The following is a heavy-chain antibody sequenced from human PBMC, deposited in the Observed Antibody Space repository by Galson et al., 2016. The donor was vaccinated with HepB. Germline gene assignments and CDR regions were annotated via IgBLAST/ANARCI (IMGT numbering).Heavy chain of an antibody. J-gene: IGHJ3*02. CDR1: GFTFADYL. Sequence: SLRLSCAASGFTFADYLMSWVRQAPGKGLEWVAAISHDDISKYYTDSVKGRFTISRDNSGNTVDLQMNSLRAEDTAVYYCARAAHSSGYCDVFDIWGQGTKVTVSS. D-gene: IGHD3-22*01. CDR3: ARAAHSSGYCDVFDI. CDR2: ISHDDISK. V-gene: IGHV3-30-3*01.